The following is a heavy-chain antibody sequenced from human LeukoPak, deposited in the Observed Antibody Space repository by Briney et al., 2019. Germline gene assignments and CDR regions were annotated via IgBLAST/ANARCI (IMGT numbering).Heavy chain of an antibody. Sequence: PGRSLRLSCAASGFTFSSYAMHWVRQAPGKGLEWVAVISYAGSNKYYADSVKGRFTISRDNSKNTLYLQMNSLRPEDTAIYYCARESLTNPTVVGPTAIPDWGQGTLVTVSS. CDR2: ISYAGSNK. J-gene: IGHJ4*02. D-gene: IGHD2-2*02. CDR3: ARESLTNPTVVGPTAIPD. CDR1: GFTFSSYA. V-gene: IGHV3-30-3*01.